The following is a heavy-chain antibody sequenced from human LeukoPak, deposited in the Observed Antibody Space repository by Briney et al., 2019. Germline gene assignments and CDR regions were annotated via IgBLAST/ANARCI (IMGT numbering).Heavy chain of an antibody. Sequence: GGSLRLSCAASGFTFSSYSMNWVRQAPGKGLEWVSSISSSSSYIYYADSVKGRFTISRDNAKNSLYLQMNSLRSDDTAVYYCARSILTGYYFYYYYYMDVWGKGTTVTISS. CDR1: GFTFSSYS. J-gene: IGHJ6*03. V-gene: IGHV3-21*04. CDR3: ARSILTGYYFYYYYYMDV. D-gene: IGHD3-9*01. CDR2: ISSSSSYI.